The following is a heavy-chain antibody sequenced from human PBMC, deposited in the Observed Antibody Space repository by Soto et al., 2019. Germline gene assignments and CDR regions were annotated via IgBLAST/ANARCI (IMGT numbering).Heavy chain of an antibody. CDR2: IIPILGIA. CDR1: GGTFSSYT. Sequence: ASVKVSCKASGGTFSSYTISWVRQAPGQGLEWMGRIIPILGIANYAQKFQGRVTITADKSTSTAYMELSSLRSEDTAVYYCARGVGRGRPQTYYYYYMDVWGKGTTVTVSS. CDR3: ARGVGRGRPQTYYYYYMDV. V-gene: IGHV1-69*02. J-gene: IGHJ6*03.